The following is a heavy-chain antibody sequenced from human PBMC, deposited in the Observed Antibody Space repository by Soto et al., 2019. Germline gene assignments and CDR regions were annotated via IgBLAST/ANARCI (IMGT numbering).Heavy chain of an antibody. CDR2: IYYSGTT. J-gene: IGHJ6*02. CDR1: GGSISSENYY. CDR3: ARCPSYFDWLLGYYYYGMDV. V-gene: IGHV4-30-4*01. Sequence: PSETLSLTCTVSGGSISSENYYWSWIRQPPGKGLEWIGYIYYSGTTYYNPSLKSQDTISVGTSKNQISLKLSSVTAADTAVYYFARCPSYFDWLLGYYYYGMDVWGQGTTVTVSS. D-gene: IGHD3-9*01.